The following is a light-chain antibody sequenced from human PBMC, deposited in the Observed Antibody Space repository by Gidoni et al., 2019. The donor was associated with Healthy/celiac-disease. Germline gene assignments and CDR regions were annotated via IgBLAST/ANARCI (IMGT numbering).Light chain of an antibody. CDR2: DAS. CDR1: QSVSSY. Sequence: EIVLTQAPATLSLSPGERATLSCRASQSVSSYLAWYQQKPGQAPRLLIYDASNRATGLPARFSVSWSGTDFTLTLSSLEPEDFAVYYCQQRSNWPPRLTFGGGTKVEIK. CDR3: QQRSNWPPRLT. V-gene: IGKV3-11*01. J-gene: IGKJ4*01.